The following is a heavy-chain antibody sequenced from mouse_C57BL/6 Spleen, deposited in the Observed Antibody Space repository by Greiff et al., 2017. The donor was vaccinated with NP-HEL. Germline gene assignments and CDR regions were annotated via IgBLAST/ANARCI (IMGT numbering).Heavy chain of an antibody. V-gene: IGHV3-6*01. D-gene: IGHD2-2*01. CDR3: ERYGYDDAMDD. CDR2: ISYDGSN. CDR1: GYSITSGYY. Sequence: VQLKESGPGLVKPSQSLSLTCSVTGYSITSGYYWNWIRQFPGNKLEWMGYISYDGSNNYNPSLKNRISITRDTSKNQFFLKLNSVTTEDTATYYCERYGYDDAMDDWGQGTSVTVSS. J-gene: IGHJ4*01.